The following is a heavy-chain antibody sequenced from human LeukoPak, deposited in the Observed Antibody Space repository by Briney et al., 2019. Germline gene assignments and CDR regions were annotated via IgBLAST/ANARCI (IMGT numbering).Heavy chain of an antibody. Sequence: PGGSLRLSCAASGFTFSSYGMHWVRQAPGKGLEWGAFIRYDGSSKYYADSVKGRFTISRDNSKNTLYLQMNSLRAEDTAVYYCAKLAGGPFDYWGQGTLVTVSS. D-gene: IGHD2-8*02. V-gene: IGHV3-30*02. J-gene: IGHJ4*02. CDR3: AKLAGGPFDY. CDR1: GFTFSSYG. CDR2: IRYDGSSK.